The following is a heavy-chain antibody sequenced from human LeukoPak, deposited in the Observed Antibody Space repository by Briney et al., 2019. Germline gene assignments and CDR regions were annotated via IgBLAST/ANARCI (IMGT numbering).Heavy chain of an antibody. CDR1: GDSISSYY. Sequence: PSETLSLTCTVSGDSISSYYWSWIRQPPGKGLEWIGYIYYSGSTNYNPSLKSRVTISVDTSKNQFSLKLSSVTAADTAVYYCARDGVAGGFDYWGQGTLVTVSS. D-gene: IGHD6-19*01. CDR3: ARDGVAGGFDY. J-gene: IGHJ4*02. V-gene: IGHV4-59*01. CDR2: IYYSGST.